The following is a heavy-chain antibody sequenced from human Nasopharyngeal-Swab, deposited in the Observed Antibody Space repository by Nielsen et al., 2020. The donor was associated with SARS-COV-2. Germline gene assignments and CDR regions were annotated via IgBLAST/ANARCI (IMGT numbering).Heavy chain of an antibody. CDR1: GGSISNDY. Sequence: SETLSLTCSLSGGSISNDYWTWIRQPPGKGLEWIGQIYSSGTTNYTPSLMSRITISVDTSRNQFSLTLSSVTAADTAIYYCARRLWSGREYYMDVWGKGTTVTVSS. CDR2: IYSSGTT. J-gene: IGHJ6*03. CDR3: ARRLWSGREYYMDV. V-gene: IGHV4-59*08. D-gene: IGHD3-3*01.